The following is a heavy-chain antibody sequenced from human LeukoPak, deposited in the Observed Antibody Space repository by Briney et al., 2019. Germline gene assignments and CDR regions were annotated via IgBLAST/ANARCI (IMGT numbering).Heavy chain of an antibody. D-gene: IGHD2-2*02. V-gene: IGHV3-21*01. CDR2: ISSSSSYI. CDR1: GFTFSSYS. Sequence: GGSLRLSCAASGFTFSSYSMNWVRQAPGKGLESVSSISSSSSYIYYADSVKGRFTISRDNAKNSLYLQMNSLRAEDTAVYYCARDSGCSSTSCYTGGDYWGQGTLVTVSS. J-gene: IGHJ4*02. CDR3: ARDSGCSSTSCYTGGDY.